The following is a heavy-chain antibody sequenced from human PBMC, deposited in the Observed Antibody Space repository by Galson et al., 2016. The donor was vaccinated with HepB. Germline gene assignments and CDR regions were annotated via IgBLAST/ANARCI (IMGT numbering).Heavy chain of an antibody. CDR2: INQDGSVK. CDR3: VRDGALFLFDY. V-gene: IGHV3-7*01. D-gene: IGHD2/OR15-2a*01. Sequence: SLRLSCAASGLTFKKYWMTWVRQGPGKGLEWVANINQDGSVKYYMDAVKGRFTISRDNAKSTLFLQMNSLRAEDTALYYCVRDGALFLFDYWGQGTQVTVSS. CDR1: GLTFKKYW. J-gene: IGHJ4*02.